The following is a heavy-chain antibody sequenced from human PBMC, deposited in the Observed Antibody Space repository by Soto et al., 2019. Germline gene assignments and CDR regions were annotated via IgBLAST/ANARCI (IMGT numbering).Heavy chain of an antibody. Sequence: QAHLVQSGTEVKMPGDSVQVSCKASDFVSTNHNFHWVRQAPGQSLEWMGRINAGNGKTQYSQNFQGRVTFTSDPSASTAFMELTNLRFEDRAMYYCASDYGSNWRLWGQGTLVSVSS. J-gene: IGHJ4*02. V-gene: IGHV1-3*01. D-gene: IGHD6-19*01. CDR1: DFVSTNHN. CDR3: ASDYGSNWRL. CDR2: INAGNGKT.